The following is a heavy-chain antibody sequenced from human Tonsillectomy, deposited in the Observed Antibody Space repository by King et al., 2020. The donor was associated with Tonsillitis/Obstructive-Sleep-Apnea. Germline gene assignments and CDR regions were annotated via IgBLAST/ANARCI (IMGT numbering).Heavy chain of an antibody. Sequence: QLQESGPGLVKPSETLSLTCTVSGGSISSSSYYWGWIRQPPGKGLEWIGSIYYSGSTYYNPSLKSRVTISVDTSKNQFSLKLSSVTAADTAVYYCARARGSSLGWFDPWGRGTRVTVSS. CDR1: GGSISSSSYY. J-gene: IGHJ5*02. D-gene: IGHD6-13*01. V-gene: IGHV4-39*01. CDR2: IYYSGST. CDR3: ARARGSSLGWFDP.